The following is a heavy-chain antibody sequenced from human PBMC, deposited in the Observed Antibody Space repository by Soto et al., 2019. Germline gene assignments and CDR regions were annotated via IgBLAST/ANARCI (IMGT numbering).Heavy chain of an antibody. J-gene: IGHJ4*02. D-gene: IGHD3-10*01. Sequence: QLQLQESGSGLVKPSQTLSLTCAVSGGSISSGGYSWSWIRQPPGKGLEWIGYIYHSGSTYYDPSLNSRVNISLDTSKNQFSLKLGSVTAAYTAGYYCAGARSGGSVLDYGGEGILVTFSS. CDR2: IYHSGST. CDR1: GGSISSGGYS. CDR3: AGARSGGSVLDY. V-gene: IGHV4-30-2*01.